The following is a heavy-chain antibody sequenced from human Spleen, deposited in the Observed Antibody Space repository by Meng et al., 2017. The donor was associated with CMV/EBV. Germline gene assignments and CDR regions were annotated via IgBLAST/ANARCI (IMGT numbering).Heavy chain of an antibody. J-gene: IGHJ6*02. Sequence: GGSLRLSCAASGFTFSSYWMNWVRQAPGKGLEWVANIKEDGSEKYYVDSVKGRFTISRDNAKRSLFLQMNSLRAEDTAAYFCARELGGYSHGENSGYHYFGLDVWGQGTTVTVSS. D-gene: IGHD5-18*01. CDR3: ARELGGYSHGENSGYHYFGLDV. CDR1: GFTFSSYW. CDR2: IKEDGSEK. V-gene: IGHV3-7*01.